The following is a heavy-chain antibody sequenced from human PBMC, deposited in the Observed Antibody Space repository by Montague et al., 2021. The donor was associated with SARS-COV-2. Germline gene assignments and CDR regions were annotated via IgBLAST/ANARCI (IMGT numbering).Heavy chain of an antibody. J-gene: IGHJ4*02. V-gene: IGHV4-59*02. CDR1: GDSVNRNY. CDR3: AKVSRGYGGDFDS. D-gene: IGHD4-23*01. CDR2: IFYSGST. Sequence: SETLSLTCSVSGDSVNRNYWSWVRQPPGKGLEWLGYIFYSGSTYNPSLNSRVTMSLDTSKNHFSLNLISVTAADTAVYYCAKVSRGYGGDFDSWGQGTLVIVSS.